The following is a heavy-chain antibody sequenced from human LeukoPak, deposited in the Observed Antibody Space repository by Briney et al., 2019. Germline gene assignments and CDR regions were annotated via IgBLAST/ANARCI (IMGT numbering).Heavy chain of an antibody. V-gene: IGHV1-46*01. CDR2: INPSGGST. J-gene: IGHJ4*02. D-gene: IGHD6-19*01. CDR1: GYTFTSYY. CDR3: ARVRKAVAGTCFDY. Sequence: GASVTVSCKASGYTFTSYYMHWVRQAPGQGLEWMGLINPSGGSTSYAQKFQGRVTMTRDTSISTAYMELSRLRSDDTAVYYCARVRKAVAGTCFDYWGQGTLVTVSS.